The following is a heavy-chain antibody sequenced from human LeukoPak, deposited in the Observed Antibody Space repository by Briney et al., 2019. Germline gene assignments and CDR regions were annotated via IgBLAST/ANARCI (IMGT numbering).Heavy chain of an antibody. V-gene: IGHV1-46*01. CDR3: ARGINDYGGTNWFDP. Sequence: ASAKVSCKASGYSFTSNYIHWVRQAPGQGLEWMGMIYPRDGSTSYAQKFQGRVTVTRDTSTSTVYMELSSLRSEDTAVYYCARGINDYGGTNWFDPWGQGTLVTVSS. J-gene: IGHJ5*02. CDR2: IYPRDGST. CDR1: GYSFTSNY. D-gene: IGHD4-23*01.